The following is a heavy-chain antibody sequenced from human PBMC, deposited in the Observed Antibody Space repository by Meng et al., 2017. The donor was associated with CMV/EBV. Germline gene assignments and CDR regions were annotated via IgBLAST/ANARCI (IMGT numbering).Heavy chain of an antibody. CDR1: GGSFSGYY. Sequence: VYGGSFSGYYWSWLRPPPGKGLEWIGEINHSGSTNYNPSLKSRVTISVDTSKNQFSLKLSSVTAADTAVYYCAGFTFGGVIVRWFDPWGQGTLVTVSS. J-gene: IGHJ5*02. CDR2: INHSGST. CDR3: AGFTFGGVIVRWFDP. V-gene: IGHV4-34*01. D-gene: IGHD3-16*02.